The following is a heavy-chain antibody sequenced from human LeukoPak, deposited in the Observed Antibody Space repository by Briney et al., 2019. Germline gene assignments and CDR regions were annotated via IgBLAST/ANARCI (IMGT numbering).Heavy chain of an antibody. CDR3: AKGLERESRLDS. Sequence: PGGSLRLSCTASGFTFSSYGMHWVRQAPGKGLEWVAVISYDGSNENYADSVKGRFTISRDNTKNTLYVQMNSLRAEDTALYYCAKGLERESRLDSWGQGTLVTVSS. CDR2: ISYDGSNE. J-gene: IGHJ4*02. CDR1: GFTFSSYG. D-gene: IGHD3/OR15-3a*01. V-gene: IGHV3-30*18.